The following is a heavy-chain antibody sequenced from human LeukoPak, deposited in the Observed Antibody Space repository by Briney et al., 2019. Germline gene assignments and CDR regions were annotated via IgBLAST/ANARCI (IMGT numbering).Heavy chain of an antibody. V-gene: IGHV4-34*01. Sequence: SETLSLTCAVYGGSFSGYYWSWIRQPPGKGLEWIGEINHSGSTNYNPSLKSRVTISVDTSKNQFSLKLSSVTAADAAVYYCARRIYYGSGSYYNWFDPWGQGTLVTVSS. CDR1: GGSFSGYY. CDR3: ARRIYYGSGSYYNWFDP. J-gene: IGHJ5*02. CDR2: INHSGST. D-gene: IGHD3-10*01.